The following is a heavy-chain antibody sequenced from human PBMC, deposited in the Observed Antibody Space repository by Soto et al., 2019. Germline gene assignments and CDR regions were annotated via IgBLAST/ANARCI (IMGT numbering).Heavy chain of an antibody. CDR2: INPSGGST. J-gene: IGHJ4*02. Sequence: QVQLVQSGAEVKKPGASVKVTCKASGYTITSYYIHWVRQSPGQGLEWMGIINPSGGSTTYAQKFQGRATMTRDTSTSTVYMELSSLRSEDTAVYYCARRGACIRTSCSLDYWGQGTLVTVSS. V-gene: IGHV1-46*01. CDR3: ARRGACIRTSCSLDY. D-gene: IGHD2-2*01. CDR1: GYTITSYY.